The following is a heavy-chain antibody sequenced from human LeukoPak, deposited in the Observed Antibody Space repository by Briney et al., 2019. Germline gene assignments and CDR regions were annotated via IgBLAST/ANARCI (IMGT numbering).Heavy chain of an antibody. Sequence: GGSLRLSCAASGFTVSSNEMSWVRQAPGKGLEWVSSISGGSTYYADSRKGRFTISRDNSKNTLHLQMNSLRAEDTAVYYCKKSITMIVVVITTLLIYYYYMDVWGKGTTVTVSS. CDR1: GFTVSSNE. D-gene: IGHD3-22*01. CDR3: KKSITMIVVVITTLLIYYYYMDV. V-gene: IGHV3-38-3*01. J-gene: IGHJ6*03. CDR2: ISGGST.